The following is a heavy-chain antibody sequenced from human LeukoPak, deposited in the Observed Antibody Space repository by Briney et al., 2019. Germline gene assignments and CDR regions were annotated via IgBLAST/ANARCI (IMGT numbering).Heavy chain of an antibody. J-gene: IGHJ4*02. V-gene: IGHV1-3*03. CDR2: INAGNGNT. D-gene: IGHD3-22*01. CDR3: ARVTYYYDSSGYYPYYFDY. CDR1: GYTFTSYA. Sequence: ASVKVSCKASGYTFTSYAMHWVRQAPGQRLEWMGWINAGNGNTKYSQEFQGRVTITRDTSASTAYMELSSLRSEDMAVYYCARVTYYYDSSGYYPYYFDYWGQGTLVTVSS.